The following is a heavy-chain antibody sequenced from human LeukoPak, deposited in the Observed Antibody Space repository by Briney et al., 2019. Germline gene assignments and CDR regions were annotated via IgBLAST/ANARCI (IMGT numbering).Heavy chain of an antibody. CDR3: ARERRYDSSGFDY. CDR2: ISSSGSTI. J-gene: IGHJ4*02. V-gene: IGHV3-48*03. Sequence: PGGSLTLSCAASGFTFSSYEMNWVRQAPGKGLEWVSYISSSGSTIYYADSVKGRFTISRDNAKNSLYLQMNSLRAEDTAVYYCARERRYDSSGFDYWGQGTLVTVSS. CDR1: GFTFSSYE. D-gene: IGHD3-22*01.